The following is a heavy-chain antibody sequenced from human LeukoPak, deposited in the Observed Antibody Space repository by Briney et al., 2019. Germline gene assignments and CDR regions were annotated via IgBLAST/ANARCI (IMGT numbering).Heavy chain of an antibody. J-gene: IGHJ3*02. CDR2: INSEGRST. D-gene: IGHD5-24*01. Sequence: GGSLRLSCAVSGFTFSHYWMHWVRQAPGKGLVWVSHINSEGRSTRYADSVKGRFNISRDNAKNTLYLQMNSLRAEDTAVYYCARGLPTNAFDIWGQGTMVTVSS. CDR3: ARGLPTNAFDI. V-gene: IGHV3-74*01. CDR1: GFTFSHYW.